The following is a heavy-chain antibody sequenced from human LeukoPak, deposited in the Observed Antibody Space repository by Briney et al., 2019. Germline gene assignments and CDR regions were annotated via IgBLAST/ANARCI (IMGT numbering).Heavy chain of an antibody. CDR3: AREGYRSSTSCYGSRYFDY. V-gene: IGHV1-18*01. CDR1: GYTFTSYG. J-gene: IGHJ4*02. D-gene: IGHD2-2*01. Sequence: ASVKVSCKASGYTFTSYGISWVRQAPGQGLEWMGWISAYNGNTNYAQKLQGRVTMTTDTSTSTAYMELRSLRSDDTAVYYCAREGYRSSTSCYGSRYFDYWGQGTLVTVSS. CDR2: ISAYNGNT.